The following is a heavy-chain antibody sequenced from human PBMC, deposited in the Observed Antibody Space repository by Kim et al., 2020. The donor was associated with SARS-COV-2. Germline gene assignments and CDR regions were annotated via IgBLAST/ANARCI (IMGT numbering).Heavy chain of an antibody. Sequence: ASVKVSCKASGYTFTSYDINWVRQATGQGLEWMEWMNPNSGNTGYAQKFQGRVTMTRNTSISTAYMELSSLRSEDTAVYYCAREGGAAMLPLAYYYGMDVWGQGTTVTVSS. J-gene: IGHJ6*02. CDR2: MNPNSGNT. CDR1: GYTFTSYD. CDR3: AREGGAAMLPLAYYYGMDV. V-gene: IGHV1-8*01. D-gene: IGHD3-16*01.